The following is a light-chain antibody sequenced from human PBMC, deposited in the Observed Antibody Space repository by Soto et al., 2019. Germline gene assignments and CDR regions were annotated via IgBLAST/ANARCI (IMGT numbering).Light chain of an antibody. V-gene: IGKV3-11*01. CDR3: QQRSNSFT. CDR2: DAS. CDR1: QSVSSY. Sequence: EIVLTQSPATLSLSPGERATLSCRASQSVSSYLAWYQQKPGQAPRLLIYDASNRATGIPARFSGSGSRTDFTLTISILEPEDFAVYYCQQRSNSFTFGQGTRLEIK. J-gene: IGKJ5*01.